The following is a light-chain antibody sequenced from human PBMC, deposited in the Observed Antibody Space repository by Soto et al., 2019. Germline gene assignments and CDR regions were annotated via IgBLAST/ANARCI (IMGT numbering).Light chain of an antibody. Sequence: DIQMTQSPSSLTASVGDRVTITCRASQSINRFLNWYQQKPGKAPKLLIYAASSLQSGVPSRFRGSGSGTDFTLTISRLQPEDLATYFCQQLNSYPLTFGGGTKVDIK. J-gene: IGKJ4*01. CDR2: AAS. CDR3: QQLNSYPLT. V-gene: IGKV1-9*01. CDR1: QSINRF.